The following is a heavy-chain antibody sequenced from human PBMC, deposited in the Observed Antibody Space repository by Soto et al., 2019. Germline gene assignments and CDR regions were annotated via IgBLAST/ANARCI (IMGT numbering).Heavy chain of an antibody. J-gene: IGHJ6*02. CDR1: GFTFDDYT. D-gene: IGHD2-21*02. V-gene: IGHV3-43*01. Sequence: PGGSLRLSCAASGFTFDDYTMHWVRQAPGKGLEWVSLISWDGGSTYYADSVKGRFTISRDNSKNSLYLQMNSLRTEDTALYYCAKDSEVVTTYGMDVWGQGTTVTVSS. CDR3: AKDSEVVTTYGMDV. CDR2: ISWDGGST.